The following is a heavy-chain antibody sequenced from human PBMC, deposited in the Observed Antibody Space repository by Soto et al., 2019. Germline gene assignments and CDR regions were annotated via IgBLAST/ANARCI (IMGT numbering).Heavy chain of an antibody. CDR1: GFTFSSYA. CDR3: AKHGANNYYYYMDV. CDR2: ISGSGGST. J-gene: IGHJ6*03. V-gene: IGHV3-23*01. Sequence: GGSLRLSCAASGFTFSSYAMSWVRQAPGKGLEWVSAISGSGGSTYYADSVKGRFTISRDNSKNTLYLQMNSLRAEDTAVYYCAKHGANNYYYYMDVWGKGTTVTVSS. D-gene: IGHD1-26*01.